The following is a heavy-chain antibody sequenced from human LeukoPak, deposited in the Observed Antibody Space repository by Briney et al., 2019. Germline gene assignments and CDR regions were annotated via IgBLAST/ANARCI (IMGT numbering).Heavy chain of an antibody. Sequence: SQTLSLTCTVSGGSISSGGYYWSWIRQPPGKGLEWIGYIYHSGSTNYNPSLKSRVTVSVDTSKNQFSLKLSSVTAADTAVYYCARLLWFGDHNYFDYWGQGTLVTVSS. D-gene: IGHD3-10*01. J-gene: IGHJ4*02. CDR1: GGSISSGGYY. V-gene: IGHV4-30-2*01. CDR2: IYHSGST. CDR3: ARLLWFGDHNYFDY.